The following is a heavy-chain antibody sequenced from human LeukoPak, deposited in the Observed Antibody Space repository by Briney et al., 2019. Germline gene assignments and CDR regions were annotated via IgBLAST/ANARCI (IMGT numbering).Heavy chain of an antibody. V-gene: IGHV4-59*12. Sequence: PSETLSLTCTVSGGSISPYYWSWIRQPPGKGLEWIGYIHYSGSTNYNPSLKSRVTMSVDTSKNQFSLKLSSVTAADTAVYYCARAHDYGDYFGQGTLVTVSS. CDR1: GGSISPYY. CDR2: IHYSGST. CDR3: ARAHDYGDY. J-gene: IGHJ4*02.